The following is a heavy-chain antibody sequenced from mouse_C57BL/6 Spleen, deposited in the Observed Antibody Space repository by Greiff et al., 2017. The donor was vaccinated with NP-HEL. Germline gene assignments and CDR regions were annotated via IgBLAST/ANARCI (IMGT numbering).Heavy chain of an antibody. V-gene: IGHV5-12*01. D-gene: IGHD2-3*01. CDR2: ISNGGGST. CDR1: GFTFSDYY. Sequence: EVKLMESGGGLVQPGGSLKLSCAASGFTFSDYYMYWVRQTPEKRLEWVAYISNGGGSTYYPDTVKGRFTISRDNAKNTLYLQMSRLKSEDTAMYYCARQGIYDGPYEGFAYWGQGTLVTVSA. CDR3: ARQGIYDGPYEGFAY. J-gene: IGHJ3*01.